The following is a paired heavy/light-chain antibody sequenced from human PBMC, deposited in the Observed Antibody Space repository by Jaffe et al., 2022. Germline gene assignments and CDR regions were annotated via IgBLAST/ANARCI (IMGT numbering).Heavy chain of an antibody. CDR3: TRVAYSSSWYVDY. D-gene: IGHD6-13*01. Sequence: EVQLVESGGGSVQPGESLRLSCAASGFSFSSYWMHWVRQAPGRGLVWVSRINSDGSTTSYADSVKGRFTISRDNAKNTLHLQMNSLRVEDTAVYYCTRVAYSSSWYVDYWGQGTLVTVSS. CDR1: GFSFSSYW. V-gene: IGHV3-74*01. CDR2: INSDGSTT. J-gene: IGHJ4*02.
Light chain of an antibody. V-gene: IGLV4-69*01. CDR1: SGHSSYS. Sequence: QLVLTQSPSASASLGASVKLTCTLSSGHSSYSIAWHQQQPERGPRYLMKLNSDGSHTRGDGIPDRFSGSSSGAERYLTISSLQSEDEADYYCQTWGTAGVFGGGTKLTVL. CDR2: LNSDGSH. J-gene: IGLJ2*01. CDR3: QTWGTAGV.